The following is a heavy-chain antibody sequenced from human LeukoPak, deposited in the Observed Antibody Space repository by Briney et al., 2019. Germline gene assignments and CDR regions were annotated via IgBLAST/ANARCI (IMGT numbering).Heavy chain of an antibody. J-gene: IGHJ6*03. CDR3: ARVVPYYYDSSGYYMGV. CDR2: INHSGST. Sequence: PSETLSLTCAVYVGSFSGYYWSWIRQPPGKGLEWIGEINHSGSTNYNPSLKSRVTISVDTSKNQFSLKLSSVTAADTAVYYCARVVPYYYDSSGYYMGVWGKGTTVTISS. V-gene: IGHV4-34*01. D-gene: IGHD3-22*01. CDR1: VGSFSGYY.